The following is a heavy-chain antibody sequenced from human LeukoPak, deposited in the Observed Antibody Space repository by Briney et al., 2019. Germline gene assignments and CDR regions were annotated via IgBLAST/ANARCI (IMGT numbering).Heavy chain of an antibody. CDR1: GFTFSSYG. J-gene: IGHJ4*02. Sequence: GGSLRLSCAASGFTFSSYGMHWVRQAPGKGLEWVAVISYDGSNKYYADSVKGRFTISRDNSKNTLSLQMNSLRAEDTAVYYCESSGSYHGLVDYWGQGTLVTVSS. CDR3: ESSGSYHGLVDY. CDR2: ISYDGSNK. V-gene: IGHV3-30*03. D-gene: IGHD1-26*01.